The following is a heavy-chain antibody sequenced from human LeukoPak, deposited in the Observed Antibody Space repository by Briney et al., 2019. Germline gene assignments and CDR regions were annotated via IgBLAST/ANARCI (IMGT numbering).Heavy chain of an antibody. CDR3: ARVGGGAVDY. V-gene: IGHV3-33*01. CDR1: GLTFSNYG. Sequence: GRSLRLSCAASGLTFSNYGMHWVRQAPGKGLEWVAVIWYDGSNKYYADSVKGRFTISRDNSKNTLYLQMNSLRAEDTAVYYCARVGGGAVDYWGQGTLVTVSS. J-gene: IGHJ4*02. D-gene: IGHD1-26*01. CDR2: IWYDGSNK.